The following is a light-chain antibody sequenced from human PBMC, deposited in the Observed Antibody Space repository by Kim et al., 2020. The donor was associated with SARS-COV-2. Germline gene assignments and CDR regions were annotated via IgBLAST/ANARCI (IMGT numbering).Light chain of an antibody. Sequence: SSELTQDPAVSVALGQTVRITCQGDSLRSYYATWYQQKPGQAPILVIYGKNNRPSGIPDRFSGSSSGNTAPLTITGTQAGDEADYYCNSRDSNDNVVFGGGTKVTVL. CDR2: GKN. CDR1: SLRSYY. CDR3: NSRDSNDNVV. J-gene: IGLJ2*01. V-gene: IGLV3-19*01.